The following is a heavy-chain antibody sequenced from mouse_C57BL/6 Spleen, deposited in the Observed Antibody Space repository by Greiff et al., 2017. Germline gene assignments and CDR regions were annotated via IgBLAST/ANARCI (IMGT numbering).Heavy chain of an antibody. CDR2: IHPSDSDT. CDR1: GYTFTSYW. CDR3: AIGGSGYLDY. D-gene: IGHD3-2*02. Sequence: QVQLQQPGAELVKPGASVKVSCKASGYTFTSYWMPWVKQRPGQGLEWIGSIHPSDSDTNYNQKFKGKATLTVDKSTSTAYMQLSSLTSEDSAVYYCAIGGSGYLDYWGQGTTLTVSA. V-gene: IGHV1-74*01. J-gene: IGHJ2*01.